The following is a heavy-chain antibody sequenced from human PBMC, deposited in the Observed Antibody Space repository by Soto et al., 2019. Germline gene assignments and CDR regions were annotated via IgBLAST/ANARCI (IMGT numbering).Heavy chain of an antibody. CDR3: ASDHPHSYGVYYFDY. CDR2: IYSSGST. CDR1: GGSISNYY. V-gene: IGHV4-59*01. Sequence: SETLSLTCTVSGGSISNYYWNWIRQSPGKGLEWIGYIYSSGSTHYNPSLQNRVTTSIDTSKNQVSLKVNSVTAADTAVYYCASDHPHSYGVYYFDYWGQGTPVNGSS. D-gene: IGHD5-18*01. J-gene: IGHJ4*02.